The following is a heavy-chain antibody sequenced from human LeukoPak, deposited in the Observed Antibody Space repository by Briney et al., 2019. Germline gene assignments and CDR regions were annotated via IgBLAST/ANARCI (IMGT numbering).Heavy chain of an antibody. CDR1: GGSISSGSYY. Sequence: PSETLSLTCTVSGGSISSGSYYWSWIRQPAGKGLEWIGRIYTSGSTNYNPSLKSRVTISVGTSKNQFSLKLSSVTAADTAVYYCARDGYSLGYSSGWYDYWGQGTLVTVSS. D-gene: IGHD6-19*01. J-gene: IGHJ4*02. CDR2: IYTSGST. CDR3: ARDGYSLGYSSGWYDY. V-gene: IGHV4-61*02.